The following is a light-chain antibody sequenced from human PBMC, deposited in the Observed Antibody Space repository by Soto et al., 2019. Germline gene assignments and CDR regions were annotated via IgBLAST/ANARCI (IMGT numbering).Light chain of an antibody. V-gene: IGKV3-20*01. CDR2: GIS. CDR1: QSVSNSF. J-gene: IGKJ2*01. CDR3: QQYSTLPHT. Sequence: PGDRATLSCRTSQSVSNSFFAWYQQKPGLAPRLLIYGISTRATGIPDRFSGSGSGTDFTLTISRLEPEDFVVYFCQQYSTLPHTFGHGTKLEVK.